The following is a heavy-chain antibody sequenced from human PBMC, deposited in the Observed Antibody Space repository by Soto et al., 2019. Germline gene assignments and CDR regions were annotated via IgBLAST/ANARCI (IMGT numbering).Heavy chain of an antibody. CDR2: ISGGDGST. CDR3: APSPGMVVIAY. Sequence: PGGSLRLSCAASGFIFSSYAMSWVRQAPGKGLEWVSAISGGDGSTYYADSVKGRFTISRDNSKNTLYLQMNSLRAEDTAVYYCAPSPGMVVIAYWGQGTLVTFSS. J-gene: IGHJ4*02. CDR1: GFIFSSYA. D-gene: IGHD2-15*01. V-gene: IGHV3-23*01.